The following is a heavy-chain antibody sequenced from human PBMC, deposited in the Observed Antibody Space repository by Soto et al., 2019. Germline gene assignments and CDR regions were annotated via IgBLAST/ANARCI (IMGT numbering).Heavy chain of an antibody. CDR3: ARATRGSKGYYGMDV. Sequence: ASVKVSCKASGYTFTSYGISWVRQAPGQGLEWMGWISAYNGNTNYVQKLQGRVTMTTDTSTSTAYMELRSLRSDDTAVYYCARATRGSKGYYGMDVWGQGTTVTVSS. V-gene: IGHV1-18*01. D-gene: IGHD3-10*01. J-gene: IGHJ6*02. CDR2: ISAYNGNT. CDR1: GYTFTSYG.